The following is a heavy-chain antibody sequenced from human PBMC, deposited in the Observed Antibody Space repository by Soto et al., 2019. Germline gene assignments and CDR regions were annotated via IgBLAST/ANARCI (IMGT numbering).Heavy chain of an antibody. CDR1: GFTFSSYG. J-gene: IGHJ6*02. Sequence: QVQLVESGGGVVQPGRSLRLSCAASGFTFSSYGMHWVRQAPGKGLEWVAVIWYDGSNKYYADSVKGRFTISRDNSKNTLYLQMNSLRAEDTAVYYCARDWDIVVVPAPDGHYGMDVWGQGTTVTVSS. CDR3: ARDWDIVVVPAPDGHYGMDV. V-gene: IGHV3-33*01. D-gene: IGHD2-2*01. CDR2: IWYDGSNK.